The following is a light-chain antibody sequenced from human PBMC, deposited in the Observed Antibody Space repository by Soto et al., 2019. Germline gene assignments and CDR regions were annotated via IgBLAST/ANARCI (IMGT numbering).Light chain of an antibody. CDR3: QQYNSWPLT. Sequence: EIELTQSPATLSLSPGEGATLSCRASQSVGSYLAWYQQKLGRAPRLLIYDASKRATGIPARFSGSGSGTDFTLTISSLHSEDFAVYYCQQYNSWPLTFGGGTKVDIK. CDR2: DAS. J-gene: IGKJ4*01. CDR1: QSVGSY. V-gene: IGKV3-11*01.